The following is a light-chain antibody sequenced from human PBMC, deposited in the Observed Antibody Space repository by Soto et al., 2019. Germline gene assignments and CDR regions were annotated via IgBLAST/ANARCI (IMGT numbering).Light chain of an antibody. CDR1: GSNIGAEYD. CDR3: QSYDSSLTTFV. V-gene: IGLV1-40*01. J-gene: IGLJ1*01. CDR2: GDN. Sequence: QSALTQPPSVSGAPGQRVAISCTGSGSNIGAEYDVHWYQQLPGTAPKRLIYGDNNRPSGVPDRFSGSKSGTSASLAITGLQPEDEADYYCQSYDSSLTTFVFGTGTKVTVL.